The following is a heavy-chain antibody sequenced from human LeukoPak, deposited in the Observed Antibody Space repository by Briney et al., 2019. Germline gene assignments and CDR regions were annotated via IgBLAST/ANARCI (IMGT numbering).Heavy chain of an antibody. D-gene: IGHD3-10*01. CDR2: FSDSGNT. Sequence: SETLSLTCTVSGGSISNHYWSWIRQPPGRGLEWIGYFSDSGNTIYNPSLRSRVTILGDTSKNQFSLKLSSVTAADTAVYYCARHATGSYSVPWLDPWGQGTLVTVST. CDR1: GGSISNHY. V-gene: IGHV4-59*08. CDR3: ARHATGSYSVPWLDP. J-gene: IGHJ5*02.